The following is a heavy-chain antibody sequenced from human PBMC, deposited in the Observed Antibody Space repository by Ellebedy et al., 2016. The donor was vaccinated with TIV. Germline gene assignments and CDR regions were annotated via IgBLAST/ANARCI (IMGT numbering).Heavy chain of an antibody. CDR3: AKRGGQLLHPGWLDP. J-gene: IGHJ5*02. Sequence: GESLKISCKGAGYNLTNYWIAWVRQTPGKALEWMGVIYLDDSDTRYSPSFLGQVTISADKSIGTAYLQWTSRKASDTAVYYCAKRGGQLLHPGWLDPWGQGTLVIVSS. CDR1: GYNLTNYW. V-gene: IGHV5-51*01. D-gene: IGHD1-26*01. CDR2: IYLDDSDT.